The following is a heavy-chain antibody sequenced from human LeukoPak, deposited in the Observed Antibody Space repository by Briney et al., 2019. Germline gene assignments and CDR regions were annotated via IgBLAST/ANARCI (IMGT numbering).Heavy chain of an antibody. D-gene: IGHD4-23*01. CDR2: IYPGDSDT. J-gene: IGHJ4*02. V-gene: IGHV5-51*01. CDR3: ARTRLSYGGYVDY. CDR1: GYIFTSYW. Sequence: GESLKISCKGSGYIFTSYWIGWVRQVPGKGLEWMGIIYPGDSDTRYSPSFQGQVTISADKSISTAYLQWSSLKASDTAMYYCARTRLSYGGYVDYWGQGTLVTVSS.